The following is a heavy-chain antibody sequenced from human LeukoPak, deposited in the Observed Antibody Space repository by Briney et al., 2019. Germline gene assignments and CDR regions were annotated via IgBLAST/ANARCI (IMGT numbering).Heavy chain of an antibody. CDR2: MYYSGNT. Sequence: PSGTLSLTCTVSGGSISSSTYYWGWIRQPPGKGLEWIGSMYYSGNTYYNPSLKSRVTISVDTSKNQFSLKVNSVIAADTAVYYCARGKKYNSGCFYFDYWGQGALVTVSS. J-gene: IGHJ4*02. CDR3: ARGKKYNSGCFYFDY. D-gene: IGHD6-19*01. V-gene: IGHV4-39*01. CDR1: GGSISSSTYY.